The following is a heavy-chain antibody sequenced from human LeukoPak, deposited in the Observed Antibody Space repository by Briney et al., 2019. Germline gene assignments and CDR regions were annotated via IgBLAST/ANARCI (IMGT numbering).Heavy chain of an antibody. CDR2: FDPEDGET. V-gene: IGHV1-24*01. J-gene: IGHJ4*02. D-gene: IGHD3-16*02. CDR1: GYTLTELS. Sequence: ASVKVFCKVSGYTLTELSMHWVRQAPGKGLEWMGGFDPEDGETIYAQKFQGRVTMTEDTSTDTAYMELSSLRSEDTAVYYCATTARTNYDYVWGSYLGYWGQGTLVTVSS. CDR3: ATTARTNYDYVWGSYLGY.